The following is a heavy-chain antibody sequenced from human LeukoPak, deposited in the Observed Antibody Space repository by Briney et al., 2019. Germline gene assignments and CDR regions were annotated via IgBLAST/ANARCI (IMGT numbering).Heavy chain of an antibody. V-gene: IGHV4-31*03. D-gene: IGHD2-2*01. CDR2: IYTSGST. CDR1: GGSISSGGYY. Sequence: SQTLSLTCTVSGGSISSGGYYWSWIRQHPGKGLEWIGYIYTSGSTNYNPSLESRVTISVDTSKNQFSLDLSSVTAADTAVYYCARQKCTSTSCLTKNAFDIWGQGTMVTVSS. CDR3: ARQKCTSTSCLTKNAFDI. J-gene: IGHJ3*02.